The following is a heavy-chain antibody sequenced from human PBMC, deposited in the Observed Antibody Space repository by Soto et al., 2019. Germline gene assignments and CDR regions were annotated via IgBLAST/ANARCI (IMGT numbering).Heavy chain of an antibody. CDR3: AKVEYYYDSSAPEAAFDI. Sequence: GGSLRLSCAASGFTFSSYAMSWVRQAPGKGLEWVSAISGSGGSTYYADSVKGRFTISRDNSKNTLYLQMNSLRAEDTAVYYCAKVEYYYDSSAPEAAFDIWGQGTMVTVSS. J-gene: IGHJ3*02. V-gene: IGHV3-23*01. CDR2: ISGSGGST. CDR1: GFTFSSYA. D-gene: IGHD3-22*01.